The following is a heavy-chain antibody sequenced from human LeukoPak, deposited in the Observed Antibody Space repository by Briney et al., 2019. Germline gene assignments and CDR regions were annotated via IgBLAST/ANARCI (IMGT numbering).Heavy chain of an antibody. J-gene: IGHJ4*02. D-gene: IGHD6-19*01. CDR2: INSDGSSA. CDR3: ARVPYSSGSFDY. CDR1: GFTFSSYW. Sequence: PGGSVRLSCAASGFTFSSYWMHWVRQAPGKGLVWVSRINSDGSSATYADSVKGRLTISRDNAKNTLYLQMNNLRAEDTAVYYCARVPYSSGSFDYWGQGSLVAVSS. V-gene: IGHV3-74*01.